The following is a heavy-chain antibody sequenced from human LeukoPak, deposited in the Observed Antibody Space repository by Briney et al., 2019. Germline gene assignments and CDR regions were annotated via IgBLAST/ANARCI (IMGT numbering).Heavy chain of an antibody. J-gene: IGHJ4*02. Sequence: PGGSLRLSCAAAGFTFSGYAMHWVRQAPGKGLEWVAVISYDGNKEDYADSVKGRFTISRDNSKNTLHLQMNSLRPEDTAVYYCARNRGASGYYWVDYWGQGTLVSVSS. CDR1: GFTFSGYA. CDR2: ISYDGNKE. V-gene: IGHV3-30-3*01. CDR3: ARNRGASGYYWVDY. D-gene: IGHD3-22*01.